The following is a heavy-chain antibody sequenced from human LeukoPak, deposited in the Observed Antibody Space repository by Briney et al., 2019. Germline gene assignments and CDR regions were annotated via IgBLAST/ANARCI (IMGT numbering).Heavy chain of an antibody. Sequence: SGTLSLTCAVSGGSISSSNWWSWVRQPPGKGLEWIGEIYHSGSTNYNPSLKSRVTISVDTSKNQFSLKLSSVTAADTAVYYCARESYSSSSGLDYWGQGTLVTVSS. CDR1: GGSISSSNW. J-gene: IGHJ4*02. CDR2: IYHSGST. D-gene: IGHD6-6*01. V-gene: IGHV4-4*02. CDR3: ARESYSSSSGLDY.